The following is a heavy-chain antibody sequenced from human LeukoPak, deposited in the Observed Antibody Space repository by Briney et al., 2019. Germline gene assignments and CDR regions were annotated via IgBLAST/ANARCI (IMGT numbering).Heavy chain of an antibody. V-gene: IGHV3-9*01. CDR1: GFTFDDYA. D-gene: IGHD3-22*01. CDR2: ISWNSGSI. Sequence: GGSLRLSCAASGFTFDDYAMHWVRQAPGKGLEWVSGISWNSGSIGYADSVKGRFTISRDNSKNTLYLQMNSLRAEDTAVYYRARERYDSSGYFDYWGQGTLVTVSS. CDR3: ARERYDSSGYFDY. J-gene: IGHJ4*02.